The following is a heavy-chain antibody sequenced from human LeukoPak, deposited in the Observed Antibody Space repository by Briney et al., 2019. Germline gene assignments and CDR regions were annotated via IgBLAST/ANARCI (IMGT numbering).Heavy chain of an antibody. CDR2: ISGSGDNT. CDR3: AKDFVVVPGNVNYFDF. Sequence: GGSLRLSCAASGFTFSNYAMSWVRQAPGKGLEWVSAISGSGDNTYYADSVKGRFTVSRDNSKNTLYVQMKSLRAEDTAVYYCAKDFVVVPGNVNYFDFWGQGTLVTVSS. J-gene: IGHJ4*02. V-gene: IGHV3-23*01. D-gene: IGHD2-21*02. CDR1: GFTFSNYA.